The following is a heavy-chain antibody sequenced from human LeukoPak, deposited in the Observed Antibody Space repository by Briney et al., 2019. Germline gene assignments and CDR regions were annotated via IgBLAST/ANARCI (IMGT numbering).Heavy chain of an antibody. Sequence: SETLSLTCAVYGGSFSGYYWSWIRQPPGKGLEWIGEINHSGSTNYNPSLKSRVTISVDTSKNQFSLKLSSVTAEDTAVYYCAKEREHSGSWYLSPHNWFDPWGQGTLVTVSS. V-gene: IGHV4-34*01. D-gene: IGHD6-13*01. CDR2: INHSGST. CDR3: AKEREHSGSWYLSPHNWFDP. J-gene: IGHJ5*02. CDR1: GGSFSGYY.